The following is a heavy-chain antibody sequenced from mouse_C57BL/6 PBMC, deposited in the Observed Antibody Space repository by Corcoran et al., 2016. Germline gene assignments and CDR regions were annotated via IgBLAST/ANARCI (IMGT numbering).Heavy chain of an antibody. D-gene: IGHD2-5*01. CDR2: ISYDGSN. CDR1: GYSITSGYY. Sequence: DVQLQESGPGLVKPSQSLSLTCSVTGYSITSGYYWNWIRQFPGNKLEWMGYISYDGSNNYNPSLKNRISITRDTSKNQFFLKLNSVTTEDTATYYCARGYYSNVGDYWGQGTSVTVSS. J-gene: IGHJ4*01. V-gene: IGHV3-6*01. CDR3: ARGYYSNVGDY.